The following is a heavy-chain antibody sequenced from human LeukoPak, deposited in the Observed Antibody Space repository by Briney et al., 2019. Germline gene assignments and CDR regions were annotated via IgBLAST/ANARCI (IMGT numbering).Heavy chain of an antibody. CDR1: GFTFSHAW. Sequence: GGSLRLSCEASGFTFSHAWMSWVRQAPGKGLEWVSVIYSGGSTYYADSVKGRFTISRDNSKNTLYLQMNSLRAEDTAVYYCARVAIKGSNYFGDAFDIWGQGTMVTVSS. CDR2: IYSGGST. D-gene: IGHD4-11*01. CDR3: ARVAIKGSNYFGDAFDI. J-gene: IGHJ3*02. V-gene: IGHV3-66*01.